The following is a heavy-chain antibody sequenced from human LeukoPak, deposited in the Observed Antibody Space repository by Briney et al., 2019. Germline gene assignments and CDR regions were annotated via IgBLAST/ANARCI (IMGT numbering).Heavy chain of an antibody. CDR2: IKSKTDGGTT. J-gene: IGHJ4*02. V-gene: IGHV3-15*01. CDR3: TTSILSGAFDY. Sequence: PGGSLRLSCAASGFTFSNAWMSWVRQAPGKVLDWVGRIKSKTDGGTTDYAAPVKGRFTISRDDSKNTLYLQMNSLKTEDTAVYYCTTSILSGAFDYWGQGTLVTVSS. CDR1: GFTFSNAW. D-gene: IGHD2-15*01.